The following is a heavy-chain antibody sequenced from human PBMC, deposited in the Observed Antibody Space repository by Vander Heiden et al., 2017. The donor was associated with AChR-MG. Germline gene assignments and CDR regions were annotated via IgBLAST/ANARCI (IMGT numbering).Heavy chain of an antibody. CDR2: ISYDGTYN. V-gene: IGHV3-30-3*01. CDR3: VRGGRGSTSRGAFDI. Sequence: QVQLVESGGGVVQPGRSLRLSCAASGFTFSGYAMHWVRQAPGKGLEWVAFISYDGTYNYYADSVKGRFTISRDNSENTLYLQMNSLRSEDTAVYFCVRGGRGSTSRGAFDIWGQGTMVSVSS. D-gene: IGHD3-16*01. J-gene: IGHJ3*02. CDR1: GFTFSGYA.